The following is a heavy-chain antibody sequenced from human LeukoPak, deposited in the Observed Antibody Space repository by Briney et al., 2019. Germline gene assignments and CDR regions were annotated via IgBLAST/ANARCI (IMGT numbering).Heavy chain of an antibody. D-gene: IGHD3-22*01. Sequence: GESLKISCKGSGNSFTSYWIAWVRQMPGKGLEWMGIIYPGDSDTRYSPSFQGQVTISADKSISTAYLQWSSLKASDTAMYYCARRVMYYYDSSGLDFNWYFDLWGRGTLVTVSS. CDR2: IYPGDSDT. V-gene: IGHV5-51*01. J-gene: IGHJ2*01. CDR1: GNSFTSYW. CDR3: ARRVMYYYDSSGLDFNWYFDL.